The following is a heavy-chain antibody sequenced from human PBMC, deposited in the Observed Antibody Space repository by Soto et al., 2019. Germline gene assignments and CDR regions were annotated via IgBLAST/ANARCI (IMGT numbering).Heavy chain of an antibody. V-gene: IGHV4-30-2*02. CDR2: IYHSGST. D-gene: IGHD4-17*01. CDR3: AMEHYGDYTFDY. Sequence: SETLSLTCAVSGGSISSGGYSWSWIRQPPGKGLEWIGYIYHSGSTYYNPSLKSRVTISVDRSKNQFSLKLSSVTAADTAVYYCAMEHYGDYTFDYWGQGTLVTVSS. CDR1: GGSISSGGYS. J-gene: IGHJ4*02.